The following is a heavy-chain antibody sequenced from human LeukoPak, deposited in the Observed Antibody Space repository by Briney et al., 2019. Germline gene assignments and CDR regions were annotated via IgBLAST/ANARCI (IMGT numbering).Heavy chain of an antibody. CDR3: ARWSAGSYSDY. Sequence: ASVKVSCKASGYTFTGYYMHWVRQAPGQGLEWMGGIIPIFGTANYAQKFQGRVTITADESTSTAYMELSSLRSEDTAVYYCARWSAGSYSDYWGQGTLVTVSS. CDR1: GYTFTGYY. CDR2: IIPIFGTA. V-gene: IGHV1-69*13. D-gene: IGHD1-26*01. J-gene: IGHJ4*02.